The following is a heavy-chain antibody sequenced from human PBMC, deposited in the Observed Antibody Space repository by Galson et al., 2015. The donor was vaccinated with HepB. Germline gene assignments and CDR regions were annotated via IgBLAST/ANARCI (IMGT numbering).Heavy chain of an antibody. Sequence: SVKVSCKASGFTSYYIHWVRQAPGQGLEWMGIINPGGGSTTYAHKFQGRVAMTRDTSTSTVFMELRSLRSEDTAVYYCATKNKNAFDIWGRGTMVTVSS. CDR2: INPGGGST. D-gene: IGHD1/OR15-1a*01. CDR1: GFTSYY. V-gene: IGHV1-46*03. J-gene: IGHJ3*02. CDR3: ATKNKNAFDI.